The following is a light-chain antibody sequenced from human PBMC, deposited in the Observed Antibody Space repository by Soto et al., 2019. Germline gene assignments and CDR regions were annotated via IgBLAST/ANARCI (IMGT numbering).Light chain of an antibody. Sequence: QSVLTQPRSVSGSPGQSVTISCTGTNSDVGGYKYVSWYQQHPGKAPKLMMYDVSQRPLGVPDRFSGSKSGNTASLTISGLQAVDEADYYCCSYVGSNNVVFGGGTKLTVL. CDR3: CSYVGSNNVV. CDR1: NSDVGGYKY. J-gene: IGLJ2*01. V-gene: IGLV2-11*01. CDR2: DVS.